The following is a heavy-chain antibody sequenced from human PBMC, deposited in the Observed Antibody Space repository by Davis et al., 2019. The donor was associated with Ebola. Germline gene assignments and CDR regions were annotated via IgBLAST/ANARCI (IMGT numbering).Heavy chain of an antibody. CDR2: IYPGDSDT. J-gene: IGHJ4*02. CDR1: GYRFSIYW. V-gene: IGHV5-51*01. D-gene: IGHD6-13*01. Sequence: GESLKISCKGSGYRFSIYWIGWVRQMPGKGLEWMGIIYPGDSDTRYSPSFQGQVTISADKSISTAYLQWSSLKASDTAMYYCARLGLGYSSSWYGDYWGQGTLVTVSS. CDR3: ARLGLGYSSSWYGDY.